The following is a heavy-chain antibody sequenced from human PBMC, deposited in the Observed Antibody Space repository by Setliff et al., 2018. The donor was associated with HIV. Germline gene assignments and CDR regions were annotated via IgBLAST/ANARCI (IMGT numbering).Heavy chain of an antibody. J-gene: IGHJ2*01. CDR3: AKVGTYSSAWYFDL. V-gene: IGHV3-23*03. Sequence: SGGSLRLSCAASGFTFSSYAMSWVRQAPGKGLEWVSLIYSGGSSTYYADSVKGRFTISRDNSKNMLYLEMNSLRAEDTAVYYCAKVGTYSSAWYFDLWGRGTLVTVSS. D-gene: IGHD6-25*01. CDR1: GFTFSSYA. CDR2: IYSGGSST.